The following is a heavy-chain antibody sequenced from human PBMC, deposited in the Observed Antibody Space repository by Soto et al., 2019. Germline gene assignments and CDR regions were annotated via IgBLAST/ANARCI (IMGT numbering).Heavy chain of an antibody. D-gene: IGHD3-10*01. CDR3: ARVGRVLLWFGESGDFDT. Sequence: LSLTCTVSGGSISSGGYYWSWIRQHPGKGLEWIGYIYYSGSTYYNPSLKSRVTISVDTSKNQFSLKLSSVTAADTAVYYCARVGRVLLWFGESGDFDTWGQGTMVTVS. J-gene: IGHJ3*02. V-gene: IGHV4-31*03. CDR1: GGSISSGGYY. CDR2: IYYSGST.